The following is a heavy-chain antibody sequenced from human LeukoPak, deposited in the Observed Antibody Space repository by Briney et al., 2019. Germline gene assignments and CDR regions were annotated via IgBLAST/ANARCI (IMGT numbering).Heavy chain of an antibody. CDR3: AKDRPNYYESNGDYYRRNGDS. CDR2: ITSRDGGT. V-gene: IGHV3-23*01. Sequence: GGSLRLSCAASGFTFSIYAMSWVRQAPGKGLEWVSSITSRDGGTFYTDPVKGQFTISRDNSKNMLYLQMNSLRAEDTAIYYCAKDRPNYYESNGDYYRRNGDSWGQGTLVTVSS. CDR1: GFTFSIYA. J-gene: IGHJ5*01. D-gene: IGHD3-22*01.